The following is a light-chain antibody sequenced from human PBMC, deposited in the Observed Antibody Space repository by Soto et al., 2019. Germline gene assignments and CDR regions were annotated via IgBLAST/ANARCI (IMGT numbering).Light chain of an antibody. J-gene: IGLJ1*01. V-gene: IGLV2-8*01. CDR1: SSDVGGYNS. Sequence: QSVLTQPPSASGSPGQSVTISCTGTSSDVGGYNSVSWYQQHPAKAPKLMIYGVSKRPSGVPDRFSGSKSGNTASLTVSGLQAEDEADYYCSSYAGSNIYVFGTGTKVTVL. CDR2: GVS. CDR3: SSYAGSNIYV.